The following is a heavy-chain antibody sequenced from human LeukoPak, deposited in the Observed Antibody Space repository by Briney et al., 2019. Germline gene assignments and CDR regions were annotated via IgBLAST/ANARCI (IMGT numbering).Heavy chain of an antibody. J-gene: IGHJ4*02. V-gene: IGHV3-73*01. Sequence: PGGSLKLSCAASGFTFSGSAMHWVRQASGKGLEWVGRIRSKANSYATAYAASVKGRFTISRDDSKNTAYLQMNSLKTEDTAVYYCMNYDSNGYFPYFGYWGQGTLVTVSS. CDR2: IRSKANSYAT. CDR1: GFTFSGSA. D-gene: IGHD3-22*01. CDR3: MNYDSNGYFPYFGY.